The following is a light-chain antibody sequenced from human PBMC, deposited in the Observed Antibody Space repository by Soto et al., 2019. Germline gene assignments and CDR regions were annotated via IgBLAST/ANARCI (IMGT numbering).Light chain of an antibody. CDR2: DSD. CDR3: GSWDSSLSAAV. CDR1: TSNIGNNY. V-gene: IGLV1-51*01. J-gene: IGLJ2*01. Sequence: QSVLTQPPSVSAAPGQKVTISCSGSTSNIGNNYASWYQQLPGKAPRLLIYDSDNRPSGIPDRFSGSKSGTSATLGITGLQTGDEADYYCGSWDSSLSAAVFGGGTKVTVL.